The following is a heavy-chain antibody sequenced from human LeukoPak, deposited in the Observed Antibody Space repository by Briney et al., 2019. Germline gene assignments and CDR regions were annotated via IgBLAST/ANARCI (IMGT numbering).Heavy chain of an antibody. J-gene: IGHJ6*02. V-gene: IGHV1-8*02. CDR2: MNPNSGNT. D-gene: IGHD6-13*01. CDR1: GYTFTSYG. CDR3: ARDGRSSSRRVYYYYGMDV. Sequence: ASVKVSCKASGYTFTSYGISWVRQAPGQGLEWMGWMNPNSGNTGYAQKFQGRVTMTRNTSISTAYMELSSLRSEDTAVYYCARDGRSSSRRVYYYYGMDVWGQGTTVTVSS.